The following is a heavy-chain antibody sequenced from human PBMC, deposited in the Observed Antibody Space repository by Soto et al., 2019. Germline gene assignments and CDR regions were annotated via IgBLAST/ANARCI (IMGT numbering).Heavy chain of an antibody. Sequence: EVQLLESGGGLVQPGGSLRLSCTVSGVTFSNYAMNWVRQAPGKGLEWVSSLSGSGGTTYYADSVKGRFIISRDNSKNTLYLLMNSLRAEDTALYYCAKQRAHYGSVADTFYFDSWGQGALVTVSS. D-gene: IGHD3-10*01. J-gene: IGHJ4*02. CDR1: GVTFSNYA. CDR2: LSGSGGTT. V-gene: IGHV3-23*01. CDR3: AKQRAHYGSVADTFYFDS.